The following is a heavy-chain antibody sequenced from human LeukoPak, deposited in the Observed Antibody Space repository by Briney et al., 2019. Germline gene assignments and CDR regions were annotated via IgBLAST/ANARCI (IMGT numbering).Heavy chain of an antibody. V-gene: IGHV1-46*01. CDR1: GYTFTSYY. Sequence: ASVKVSCKASGYTFTSYYMHWVRQAPGQGLEWMGIINPSGGSTSYAQKFQGRVTMTRDMSTSTVYMELSSLRSEDTAVYYCARHSPRKAWYYDSSGYPEYFQHWGQGTLVTVSS. CDR3: ARHSPRKAWYYDSSGYPEYFQH. D-gene: IGHD3-22*01. J-gene: IGHJ1*01. CDR2: INPSGGST.